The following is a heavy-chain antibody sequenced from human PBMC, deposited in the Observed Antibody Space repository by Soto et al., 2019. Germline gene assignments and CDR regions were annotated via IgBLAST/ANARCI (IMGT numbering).Heavy chain of an antibody. V-gene: IGHV1-2*04. Sequence: GASVKVSCKASGYTFTGYYMHSVRQAPGQGLEWMGWINPNSGGTNYAQKFQGWVTMTRDTSISTAYMELSRLRSDDTAVYYCARDGDCSGGSCYYFDYWGQGTLVTVSS. J-gene: IGHJ4*02. CDR2: INPNSGGT. D-gene: IGHD2-15*01. CDR1: GYTFTGYY. CDR3: ARDGDCSGGSCYYFDY.